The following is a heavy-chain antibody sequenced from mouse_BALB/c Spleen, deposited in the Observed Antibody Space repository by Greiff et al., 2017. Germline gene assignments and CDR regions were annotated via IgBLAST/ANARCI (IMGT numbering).Heavy chain of an antibody. CDR1: GFSLTSYG. D-gene: IGHD2-14*01. CDR2: IWAGGST. Sequence: VKLVESGPGLVAPSQSLSITCTVSGFSLTSYGVHWVRQPPGKGLEWLGVIWAGGSTNYNSALMSRLSISKDNSKSQVFLKMNSLQTDDTAMYYCAREYRYAWFAYWGQGTLVTVSA. J-gene: IGHJ3*01. CDR3: AREYRYAWFAY. V-gene: IGHV2-9*02.